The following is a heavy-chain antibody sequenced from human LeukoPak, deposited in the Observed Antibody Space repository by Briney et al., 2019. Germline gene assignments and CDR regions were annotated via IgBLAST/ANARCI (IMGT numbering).Heavy chain of an antibody. J-gene: IGHJ6*02. CDR3: ARGLRFLEWLPADYYYYYGMDV. CDR1: GFTFSSYG. Sequence: GGSLRLSSAASGFTFSSYGMHWVRQAPGKGLEWVAVIWYDGSNKYYADSVKGRFTISRDNSKNTLYLQMNSLRAEDTAVYYCARGLRFLEWLPADYYYYYGMDVWGQGTTVTVSS. CDR2: IWYDGSNK. V-gene: IGHV3-33*01. D-gene: IGHD3-3*01.